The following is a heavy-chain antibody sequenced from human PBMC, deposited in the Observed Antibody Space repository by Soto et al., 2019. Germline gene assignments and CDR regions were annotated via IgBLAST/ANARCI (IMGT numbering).Heavy chain of an antibody. CDR2: TRNKVDSYTT. J-gene: IGHJ3*01. V-gene: IGHV3-72*01. CDR3: VREYCAGGACSDAFDL. CDR1: GFTFSDHY. Sequence: LSLSCAASGFTFSDHYMEWVRQAPGKGLEWVGRTRNKVDSYTTEYAASVRGRFTISRDDSKTSLYLQMKSLRSEDTAVYFCVREYCAGGACSDAFDLWGQGTLVTVSS. D-gene: IGHD2-21*01.